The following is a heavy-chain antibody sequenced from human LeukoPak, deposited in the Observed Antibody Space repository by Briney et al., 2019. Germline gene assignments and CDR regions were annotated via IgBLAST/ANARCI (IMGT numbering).Heavy chain of an antibody. D-gene: IGHD3-3*01. Sequence: GGSLRLSCAASGFTFSSYGMHWVRQAPGKGLEWVAVISYDGSNKYYADSVKGRFTISRDNSKNTLYLQMNSLRAEDTAVYYCAKAPYYDFWSGYYPPYYYGTDVWGQGTTVTVSS. V-gene: IGHV3-30*18. J-gene: IGHJ6*02. CDR1: GFTFSSYG. CDR3: AKAPYYDFWSGYYPPYYYGTDV. CDR2: ISYDGSNK.